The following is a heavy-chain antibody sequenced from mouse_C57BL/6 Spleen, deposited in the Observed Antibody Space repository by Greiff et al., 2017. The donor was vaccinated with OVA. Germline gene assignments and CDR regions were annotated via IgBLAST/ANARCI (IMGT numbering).Heavy chain of an antibody. D-gene: IGHD2-3*01. CDR1: GYSITSGYY. CDR2: ISYDGSN. Sequence: EVQLVESGPGLVKPSQSLSLTCSVTGYSITSGYYWNWIRQFPGNKLEWMGYISYDGSNNYNPSLKNRISITRDTSKNQFFLKLNSVTTEDTATYYCARAGDGYYDYWGQGTTLTVSS. V-gene: IGHV3-6*01. CDR3: ARAGDGYYDY. J-gene: IGHJ2*01.